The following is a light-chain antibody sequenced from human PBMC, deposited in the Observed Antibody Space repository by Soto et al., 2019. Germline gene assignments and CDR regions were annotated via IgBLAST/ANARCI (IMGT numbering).Light chain of an antibody. J-gene: IGLJ1*01. CDR1: SSDVGAYDF. CDR3: SSYTTRSTLV. CDR2: DVT. V-gene: IGLV2-14*01. Sequence: QSALTQPASVSGSPGQSITISCTGTSSDVGAYDFVSWYQHYPGKAPKLVTFDVTHRPPGISDRFSGSNSANTAPLTISGLQAEDEAFYYCSSYTTRSTLVFGGGTKVTVL.